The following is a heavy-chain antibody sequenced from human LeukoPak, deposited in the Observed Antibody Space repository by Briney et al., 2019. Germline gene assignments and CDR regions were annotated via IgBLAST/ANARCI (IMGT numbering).Heavy chain of an antibody. Sequence: PSETLSLTCAVYGGSFSGYYWSWIRQPPGKGLEWIGEINHSGSTNYNPSLKSRVTISVDTSKNQFSLKLSSVTAADTAVYYCARSLPPWARGHSDYWGQGTLVTVSS. V-gene: IGHV4-34*01. CDR3: ARSLPPWARGHSDY. CDR2: INHSGST. D-gene: IGHD1-26*01. J-gene: IGHJ4*02. CDR1: GGSFSGYY.